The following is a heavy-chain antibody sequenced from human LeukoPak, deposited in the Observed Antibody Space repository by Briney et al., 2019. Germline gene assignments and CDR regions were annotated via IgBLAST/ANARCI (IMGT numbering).Heavy chain of an antibody. Sequence: GGSLRLSCAASGFIFSHHGMHWVRQAPGKGLEWVAVIWSDAANRFYADSVKGRFTISRDNSQNTVFLQMNSLRVKDTAIYYCARDAQRGFDYSNSLKNWGHGTLVTVSS. CDR1: GFIFSHHG. CDR3: ARDAQRGFDYSNSLKN. J-gene: IGHJ4*01. V-gene: IGHV3-33*01. D-gene: IGHD4-11*01. CDR2: IWSDAANR.